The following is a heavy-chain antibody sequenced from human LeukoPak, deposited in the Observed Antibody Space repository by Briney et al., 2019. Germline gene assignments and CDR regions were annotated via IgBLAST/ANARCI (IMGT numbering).Heavy chain of an antibody. Sequence: SETLSLTCTVSGGSISSYYWSWIRQPPGKGLEWIGYIYYSGSTNYNPSLKSRVTISVDTSKNQFSLKLSSVTAADTAVYYCARVELYGDYAFGFDYWGQGTLVTVSS. V-gene: IGHV4-59*01. CDR2: IYYSGST. D-gene: IGHD4-17*01. CDR1: GGSISSYY. CDR3: ARVELYGDYAFGFDY. J-gene: IGHJ4*02.